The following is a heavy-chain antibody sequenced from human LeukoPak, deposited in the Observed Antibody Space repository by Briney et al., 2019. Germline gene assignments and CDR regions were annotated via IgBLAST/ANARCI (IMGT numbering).Heavy chain of an antibody. CDR1: GGSISSYC. J-gene: IGHJ4*02. CDR3: ARGDLITISY. V-gene: IGHV4-59*01. D-gene: IGHD3-3*01. Sequence: PSETLSLTCTVSGGSISSYCCSWIRQPPGKGLESIGYISDSGSTNYNPSLKSRVTISVDTSKNQFSLKLSSVTAADTAVYYCARGDLITISYWGQGTLVIVSS. CDR2: ISDSGST.